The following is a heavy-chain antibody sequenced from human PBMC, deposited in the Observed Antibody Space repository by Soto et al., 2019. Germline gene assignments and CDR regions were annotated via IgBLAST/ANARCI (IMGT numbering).Heavy chain of an antibody. CDR2: VYSSGGT. Sequence: SETLSLTCTVSGGSMSSYYLTWIRQPAGKGLECIGRVYSSGGTHYNPSLKSRVTISLDTSKNQFSLRLLSVTDADTAVYYCARGQRFSDWFDPWGQGTLVTVYS. V-gene: IGHV4-4*07. CDR3: ARGQRFSDWFDP. J-gene: IGHJ5*02. D-gene: IGHD3-3*01. CDR1: GGSMSSYY.